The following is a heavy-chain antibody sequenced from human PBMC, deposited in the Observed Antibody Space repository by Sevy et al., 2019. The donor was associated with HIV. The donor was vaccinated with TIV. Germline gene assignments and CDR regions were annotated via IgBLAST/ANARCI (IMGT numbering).Heavy chain of an antibody. CDR1: GGSISSYY. D-gene: IGHD3-10*01. V-gene: IGHV4-4*07. Sequence: SETLSLTCTVSGGSISSYYWSWIRQPAGKGLEWIGRIYPGGNSNHNPSLKSRVTMSVDTSKNQFSLRLISVTAADTAVYYCARDYRYDFHGSGRHYFDYWGQGTLVTVSS. CDR3: ARDYRYDFHGSGRHYFDY. J-gene: IGHJ4*02. CDR2: IYPGGNS.